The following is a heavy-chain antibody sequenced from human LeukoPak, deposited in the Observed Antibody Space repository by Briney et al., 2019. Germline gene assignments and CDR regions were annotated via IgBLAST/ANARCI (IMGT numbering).Heavy chain of an antibody. CDR1: GFTVSTHY. CDR2: ISSGGST. D-gene: IGHD5-24*01. J-gene: IGHJ4*02. Sequence: GGSLRLSCAASGFTVSTHYMTWVRQAPGKGLECVSIISSGGSTYYADSVKGRFTISRDNSRNTLHLQMNSLRPEDTAVYYCAKDYNYYGFDYWGRGTLVTVSS. CDR3: AKDYNYYGFDY. V-gene: IGHV3-66*01.